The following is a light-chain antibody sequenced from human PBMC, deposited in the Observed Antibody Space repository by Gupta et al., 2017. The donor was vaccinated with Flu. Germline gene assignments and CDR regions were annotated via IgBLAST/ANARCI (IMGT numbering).Light chain of an antibody. V-gene: IGKV3-20*01. CDR1: QSVISSY. J-gene: IGKJ1*01. Sequence: IVLTQSPGTLSLSPGDRATLSCRASQSVISSYLAWYRHKPGQPPRLLIYGASSRSPGLPDRISGSWSWTDFTLTISRLEPEDFAVYYCQQEGNSPGTFGQGTKVEIK. CDR2: GAS. CDR3: QQEGNSPGT.